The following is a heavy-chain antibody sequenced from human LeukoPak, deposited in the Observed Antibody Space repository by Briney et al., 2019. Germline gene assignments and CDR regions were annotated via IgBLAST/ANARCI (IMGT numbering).Heavy chain of an antibody. CDR3: AKEDTSSWSKYYFDY. CDR2: ISGSGGST. Sequence: GGSLRLSCAASGFTFSSYWMHWVRQAPGKGLEWVSAISGSGGSTYYADSVKGRFTISRDNSKNTLYLQMNSLRAEDTAVYYCAKEDTSSWSKYYFDYWGQGTLVTVSS. D-gene: IGHD6-6*01. CDR1: GFTFSSYW. V-gene: IGHV3-23*01. J-gene: IGHJ4*02.